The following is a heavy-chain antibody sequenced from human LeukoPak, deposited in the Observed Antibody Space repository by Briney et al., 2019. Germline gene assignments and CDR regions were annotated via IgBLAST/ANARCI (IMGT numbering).Heavy chain of an antibody. CDR3: ARGGYSYGVFKFDY. D-gene: IGHD5-18*01. CDR2: IYYGGST. CDR1: GGSISSNY. J-gene: IGHJ4*02. V-gene: IGHV4-59*01. Sequence: SETLSLTCTVSGGSISSNYWSWIRQPPGKGLEWIGYIYYGGSTNYNPSLKSRVTISVDTSKNQFSLKLSSVTAADTAVYYCARGGYSYGVFKFDYWGQGTLVTVSS.